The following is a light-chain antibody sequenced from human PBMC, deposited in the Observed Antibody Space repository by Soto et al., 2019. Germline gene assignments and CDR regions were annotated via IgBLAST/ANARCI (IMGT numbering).Light chain of an antibody. J-gene: IGLJ1*01. CDR1: NIGSKD. V-gene: IGLV3-21*02. Sequence: SYDLTQPPSVSVAPGQTARITCGGNNIGSKDVHWYQQKPGQAPVLVVYDDSDRPSGIPERFSGSNSGNTATLTISRVEAGDEADYYCQVWDSSSDHPYVFGTGTKLTVL. CDR2: DDS. CDR3: QVWDSSSDHPYV.